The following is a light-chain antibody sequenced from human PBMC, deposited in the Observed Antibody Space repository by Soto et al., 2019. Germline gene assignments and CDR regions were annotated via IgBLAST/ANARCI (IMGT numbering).Light chain of an antibody. Sequence: DIVMTQSPDSLAVSLAERATINCKSSQSILYSSNNKNYLAWYQQKPGQPPKLLIYWASTRESGVPDRFSGSGSGTDFTLTISSLQAEDVAVYYCQQYYSTPIHFGPGTKVDIK. CDR1: QSILYSSNNKNY. V-gene: IGKV4-1*01. CDR3: QQYYSTPIH. CDR2: WAS. J-gene: IGKJ3*01.